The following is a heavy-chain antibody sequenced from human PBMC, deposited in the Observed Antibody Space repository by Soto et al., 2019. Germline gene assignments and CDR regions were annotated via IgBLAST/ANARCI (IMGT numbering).Heavy chain of an antibody. J-gene: IGHJ3*02. D-gene: IGHD2-2*01. CDR3: ARVRTYCSSTSCYKGDAFDI. CDR2: INPNSGGT. Sequence: QVQLVQSGAEVKKPGASVKVSCKASGYTFTGYYMHWVRQAPGQGLEWMGWINPNSGGTNYAQKLQGWVTMTRDTSISTAYMELSRLRSDDTAVYYCARVRTYCSSTSCYKGDAFDIWGQGTMVTVSS. V-gene: IGHV1-2*04. CDR1: GYTFTGYY.